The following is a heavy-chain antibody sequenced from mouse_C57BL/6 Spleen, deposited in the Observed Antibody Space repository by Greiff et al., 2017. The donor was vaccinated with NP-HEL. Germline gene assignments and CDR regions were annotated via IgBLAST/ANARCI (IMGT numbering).Heavy chain of an antibody. Sequence: QVQLQQPGAELVRPGSSVKLSCKASGYTFTSYWMHWVKQRPIQGLEWIGNIDPSDSETHYNQKFKDKATLTVDKSSSTAYMQLSSLTSEDSAVYYCARAAAAADWYFDVWGTGTTVTVSS. CDR2: IDPSDSET. V-gene: IGHV1-52*01. J-gene: IGHJ1*03. CDR1: GYTFTSYW. CDR3: ARAAAAADWYFDV. D-gene: IGHD6-1*01.